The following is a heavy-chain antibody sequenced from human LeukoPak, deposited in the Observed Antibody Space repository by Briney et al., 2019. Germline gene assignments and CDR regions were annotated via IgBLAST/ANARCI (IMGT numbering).Heavy chain of an antibody. V-gene: IGHV4-39*07. Sequence: SETLSLTCTVSGGSISSSSYYWGWIRQPPGKGLEWIGSIYYSGSTYYNPSLKSRVTISVDTSKNQFSLKLSSVTAADTAVYYCARDAVAGRVYFDYWGQGTLVTVSS. CDR3: ARDAVAGRVYFDY. D-gene: IGHD6-13*01. J-gene: IGHJ4*02. CDR1: GGSISSSSYY. CDR2: IYYSGST.